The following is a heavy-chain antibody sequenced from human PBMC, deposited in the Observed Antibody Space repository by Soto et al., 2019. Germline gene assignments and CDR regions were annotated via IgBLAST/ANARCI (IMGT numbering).Heavy chain of an antibody. Sequence: GGSLRLSCAASGFTFSSYAMSWVRQAPGKGLEWVSAISGSGGSTYYADSVKGRFTISRDNSKNTLYLQMNSLRAEDTAVYYCAKVRVVDYYDSSGYWGYDAFDIWGQGTMVTVSS. CDR1: GFTFSSYA. V-gene: IGHV3-23*01. D-gene: IGHD3-22*01. J-gene: IGHJ3*02. CDR2: ISGSGGST. CDR3: AKVRVVDYYDSSGYWGYDAFDI.